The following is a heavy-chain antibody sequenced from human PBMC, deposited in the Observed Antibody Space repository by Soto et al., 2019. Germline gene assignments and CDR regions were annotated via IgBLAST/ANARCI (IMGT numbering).Heavy chain of an antibody. CDR2: IIPIFDTA. CDR3: ARNGTLTGYSYGMDV. Sequence: QVQLVQSGAELRKPGSSVKVSCKASGGTFSDYTINWVRQAPGQRLEWMGGIIPIFDTANYAEKFQGRATITADESTSTSFMEVSSLRSEDTAVYYCARNGTLTGYSYGMDVWGQGTMVTVSS. J-gene: IGHJ6*02. D-gene: IGHD1-1*01. CDR1: GGTFSDYT. V-gene: IGHV1-69*01.